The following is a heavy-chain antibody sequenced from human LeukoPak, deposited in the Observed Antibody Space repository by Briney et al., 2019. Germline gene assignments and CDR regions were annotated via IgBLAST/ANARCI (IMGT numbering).Heavy chain of an antibody. CDR3: ARDSYYYDSSGYFESWYYFDY. D-gene: IGHD3-22*01. CDR2: IYYSGTT. CDR1: GGSISNSRYY. V-gene: IGHV4-39*07. J-gene: IGHJ4*02. Sequence: SETLSLTCTVSGGSISNSRYYWAWIRQSPGKGLEWIGTIYYSGTTNYNPSLKSRVTISVDTSKNQFSLKLSSVTAADTAVYYCARDSYYYDSSGYFESWYYFDYWGQGTLVTVSS.